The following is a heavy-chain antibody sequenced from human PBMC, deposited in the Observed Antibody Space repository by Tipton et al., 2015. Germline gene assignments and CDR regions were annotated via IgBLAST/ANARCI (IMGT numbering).Heavy chain of an antibody. V-gene: IGHV3-21*01. D-gene: IGHD4-17*01. J-gene: IGHJ3*02. CDR3: ARDPPLTTVTTGDDASDI. CDR2: ISTMGSYI. Sequence: SLRLSCTASGLTFNSFSMNWVRQAPGKGLEWVSSISTMGSYIYYADSVKGRFTISRDNDKNSLYLQMNSLRAEDTAVYYCARDPPLTTVTTGDDASDIWGQGTMVTVSS. CDR1: GLTFNSFS.